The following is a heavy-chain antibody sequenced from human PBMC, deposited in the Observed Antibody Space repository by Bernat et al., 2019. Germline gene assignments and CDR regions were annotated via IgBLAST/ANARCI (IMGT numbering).Heavy chain of an antibody. V-gene: IGHV4-59*11. J-gene: IGHJ4*02. CDR2: ISYTGNT. D-gene: IGHD1-14*01. CDR3: ASAPNPNYFDF. Sequence: QVQLRESGPGLVKPSETLSLTCTVSGGFISSHYWSWIRQAPGKGLEFIGHISYTGNTNYNPSLSSRVIISLDMSKNQFSLRLNSVTAADTAIYYCASAPNPNYFDFWGQGTLVTVPS. CDR1: GGFISSHY.